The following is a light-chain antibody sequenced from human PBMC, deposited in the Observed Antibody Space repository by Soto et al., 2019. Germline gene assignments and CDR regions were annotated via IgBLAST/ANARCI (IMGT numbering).Light chain of an antibody. CDR2: RNN. CDR3: SSHTSSTTWV. Sequence: QSVLTQPPSASGTPGQRVTISCSGSSSNIGSNFVYWYQQFPGTAPKLLIYRNNQRPSGVPDRFSGSKSGTSASLAISGLPSEDEADYYCSSHTSSTTWVFGGGTKLTVL. V-gene: IGLV1-47*01. J-gene: IGLJ3*02. CDR1: SSNIGSNF.